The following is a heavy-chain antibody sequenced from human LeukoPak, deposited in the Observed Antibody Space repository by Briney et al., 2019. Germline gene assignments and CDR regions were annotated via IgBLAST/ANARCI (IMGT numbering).Heavy chain of an antibody. V-gene: IGHV3-30*03. CDR3: ARVRYRLAETYIDY. Sequence: PGGSLRLSCAASGFTFSSYGMHWVRQAPGKGLEWVAVMSFDGSHTYYADSVKGRFTISRDNSKNALYLQMNSLRAEDTAVYYCARVRYRLAETYIDYWGQGTLVTVSS. CDR1: GFTFSSYG. D-gene: IGHD3-16*01. CDR2: MSFDGSHT. J-gene: IGHJ4*02.